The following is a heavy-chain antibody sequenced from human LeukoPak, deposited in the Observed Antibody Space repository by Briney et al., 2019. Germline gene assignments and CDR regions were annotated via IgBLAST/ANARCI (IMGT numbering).Heavy chain of an antibody. CDR1: GYTFTDYY. CDR2: VNPISGDP. CDR3: ASELGTLDPLRKFDN. V-gene: IGHV1-2*02. D-gene: IGHD3-16*01. Sequence: ASVKVSCKASGYTFTDYYMHWVRQAPGRGLEWMGCVNPISGDPNYPQKFQGRVTMTRDTSISTAYMELGRLRSDDTAVYYCASELGTLDPLRKFDNWGQGTLVTVSS. J-gene: IGHJ4*02.